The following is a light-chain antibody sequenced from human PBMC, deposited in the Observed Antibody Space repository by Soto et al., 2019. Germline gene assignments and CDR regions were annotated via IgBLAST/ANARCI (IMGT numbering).Light chain of an antibody. J-gene: IGLJ3*02. CDR1: SSNIGAGYH. CDR3: QTFDSSLTISWV. V-gene: IGLV1-40*01. CDR2: GDS. Sequence: QSVLTQPPSVSGAPGQRVTISCTGSSSNIGAGYHVYWYQQLPGTAPNLLIYGDSDRPSGVPDRFSGSKSGTSASLAITGLQAEDEADFYCQTFDSSLTISWVFGGGTKLTVL.